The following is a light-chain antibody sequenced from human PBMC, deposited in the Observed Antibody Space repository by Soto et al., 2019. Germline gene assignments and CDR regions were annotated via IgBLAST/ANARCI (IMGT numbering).Light chain of an antibody. Sequence: DIQMTQSPSTLSASVGDRVTITCRASQSISTWLAWYQQKPGKAPKLLIYKASSLESGGPSRFSGSGSGKEVNITISNLQPDDFATYYCQQYNDYPLTVGGGTTVEIK. CDR1: QSISTW. CDR3: QQYNDYPLT. CDR2: KAS. J-gene: IGKJ4*01. V-gene: IGKV1-5*03.